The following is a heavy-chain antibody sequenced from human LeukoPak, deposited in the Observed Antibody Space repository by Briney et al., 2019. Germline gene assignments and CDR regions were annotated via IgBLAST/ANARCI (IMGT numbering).Heavy chain of an antibody. CDR2: IIPIFGTA. CDR3: ARDQYDSSGYYYY. V-gene: IGHV1-69*05. D-gene: IGHD3-22*01. CDR1: GGTFSRYA. Sequence: SVKVSCKASGGTFSRYAISGVRQAPGQGLEWMGRIIPIFGTANYAQKFQGRVTITTDESTSTAYMELSSLRSEDTAVYYCARDQYDSSGYYYYWGQGTLVTASS. J-gene: IGHJ4*02.